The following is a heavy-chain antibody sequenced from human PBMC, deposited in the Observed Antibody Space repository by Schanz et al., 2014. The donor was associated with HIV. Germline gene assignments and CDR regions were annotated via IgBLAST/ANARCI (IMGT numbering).Heavy chain of an antibody. CDR2: INPSGAGT. J-gene: IGHJ4*02. CDR3: ARDFNIGDQYYFDH. Sequence: QVQLVQSGAEVKKPGASVKVSCKASGYTFIDYFIHWVRQAPGQGLEWMGMINPSGAGTTYARKLQGRVTMTRDTSTSTVYMHLSSLRSDDTAVYFCARDFNIGDQYYFDHWGQGTLVTVSS. D-gene: IGHD2-21*02. CDR1: GYTFIDYF. V-gene: IGHV1-46*04.